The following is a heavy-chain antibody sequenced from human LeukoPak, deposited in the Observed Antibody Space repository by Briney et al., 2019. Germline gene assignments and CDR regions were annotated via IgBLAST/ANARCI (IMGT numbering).Heavy chain of an antibody. V-gene: IGHV3-7*01. D-gene: IGHD3-22*01. CDR1: GFTFSSYA. CDR2: IKQDGSEK. J-gene: IGHJ4*02. Sequence: PGGSLRLSCAASGFTFSSYAMSWVRQAPGKGLEWVANIKQDGSEKYYVDSVKGRFTISRDNAKNSLYLQMNSLRVEDTAVYYCARAGGGYGYFDYWGQGTLVTVSS. CDR3: ARAGGGYGYFDY.